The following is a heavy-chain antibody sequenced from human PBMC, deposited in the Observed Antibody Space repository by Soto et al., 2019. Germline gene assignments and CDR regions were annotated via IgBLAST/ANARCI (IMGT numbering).Heavy chain of an antibody. D-gene: IGHD3-10*01. CDR1: GFNFEEYA. V-gene: IGHV3-9*01. Sequence: EMPLVESGGGSVQPGRSLRLSCTASGFNFEEYAMHWVRQAPSKGLEWVSSISWNSDSTGYADSVKGRFTIARDNAKNSLYLQMNSLRGEDTALYYCAKETAWGAGNKFGYFGMDVWGQGTTVTVSS. J-gene: IGHJ6*02. CDR2: ISWNSDST. CDR3: AKETAWGAGNKFGYFGMDV.